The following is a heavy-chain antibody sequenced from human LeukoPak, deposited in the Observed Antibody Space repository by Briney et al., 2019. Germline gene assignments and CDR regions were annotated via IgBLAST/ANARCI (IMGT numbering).Heavy chain of an antibody. CDR2: ISAYNGNT. J-gene: IGHJ6*03. V-gene: IGHV1-18*01. CDR3: ARLPVVVPAAPPDYYYYYYMDV. Sequence: ASVKVSCKASGYTFTSHGISWVRQAPGQGLEWMGWISAYNGNTSYAQKLQGRVTMTTDTSTSTAYMELRSLRSDDTAVYYCARLPVVVPAAPPDYYYYYYMDVWGKGTTVTVSS. D-gene: IGHD2-2*01. CDR1: GYTFTSHG.